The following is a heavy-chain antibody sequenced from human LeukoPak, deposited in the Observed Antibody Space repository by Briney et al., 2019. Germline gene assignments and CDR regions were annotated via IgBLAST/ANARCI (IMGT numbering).Heavy chain of an antibody. CDR3: AREKSWNYSSLDY. Sequence: PGGSLRLSCAASGFTFSSYWMHWVRHAPGKGLVWVSCINSDGSSTSYADSVKGRFTISRDNSKNTLYLQMNSLRAEDTAVYYCAREKSWNYSSLDYWGQGTLVTVSS. CDR1: GFTFSSYW. CDR2: INSDGSST. D-gene: IGHD1-7*01. J-gene: IGHJ4*02. V-gene: IGHV3-74*01.